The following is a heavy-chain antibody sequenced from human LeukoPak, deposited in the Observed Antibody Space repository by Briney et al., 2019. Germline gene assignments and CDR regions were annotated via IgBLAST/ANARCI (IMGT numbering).Heavy chain of an antibody. CDR3: ARYSSSSGGASYYLDY. D-gene: IGHD6-6*01. CDR2: ISGDGSVT. Sequence: GGSLRLSCTASGFTLRNYWMHWVRQVPGKRLVWVSRISGDGSVTNYADSVQGRFTISRDNAKNILYLQINNLRSEDTAVYYCARYSSSSGGASYYLDYWGHGTLITVPS. V-gene: IGHV3-74*01. J-gene: IGHJ4*01. CDR1: GFTLRNYW.